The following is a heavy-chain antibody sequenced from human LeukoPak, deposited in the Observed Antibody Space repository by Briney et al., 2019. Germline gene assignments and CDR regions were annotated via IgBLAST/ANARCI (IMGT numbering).Heavy chain of an antibody. CDR2: INPNSGGT. CDR3: ARAGGGVVPAATFDY. CDR1: GYTFTGYY. V-gene: IGHV1-2*02. Sequence: GASVKVSCKASGYTFTGYYMHWVRQAPGQGLEWMGWINPNSGGTNYAQKFQGRVTMTRDTSISTAYMELSRLRSDDTAVYYCARAGGGVVPAATFDYWGQGTLVTVSS. D-gene: IGHD2-2*01. J-gene: IGHJ4*02.